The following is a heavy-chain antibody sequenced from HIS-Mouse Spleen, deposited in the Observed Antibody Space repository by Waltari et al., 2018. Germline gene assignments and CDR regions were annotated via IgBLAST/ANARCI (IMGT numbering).Heavy chain of an antibody. V-gene: IGHV4-31*03. J-gene: IGHJ5*02. CDR3: ARDGYCSGGSCYNWFDP. Sequence: QVQLQESGPGLVKPSQTLSLTCTVSGGSISSGGYYLSWIRQHPGKGLEWIGYIYYSGSTYYNPSLKSRVTISVDTSKNQFSLKLSSVTAADTAVYYCARDGYCSGGSCYNWFDPWGQGTLVTVSS. CDR2: IYYSGST. D-gene: IGHD2-15*01. CDR1: GGSISSGGYY.